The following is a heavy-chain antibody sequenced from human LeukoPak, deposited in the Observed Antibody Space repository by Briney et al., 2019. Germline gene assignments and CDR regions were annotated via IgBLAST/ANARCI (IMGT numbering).Heavy chain of an antibody. V-gene: IGHV4-4*02. CDR3: ARQPAYCGGDCFFY. CDR2: IYHSGST. CDR1: GGSISSSNW. Sequence: RPSGTLSLTCAVSGGSISSSNWWSWVRQPPGKGLEWIGEIYHSGSTNYNPSLKSRVTISVDKSKNQFSLKLSSVTAADTAVYYCARQPAYCGGDCFFYWGQGTLVTVSS. J-gene: IGHJ4*02. D-gene: IGHD2-21*01.